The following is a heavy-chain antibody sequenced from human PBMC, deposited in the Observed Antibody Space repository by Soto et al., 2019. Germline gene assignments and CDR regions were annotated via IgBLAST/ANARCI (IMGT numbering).Heavy chain of an antibody. CDR2: ISGSGDST. V-gene: IGHV3-23*01. CDR1: GFTFSSYV. Sequence: EVQLLESGGDLVQPGGSLRLSCAAFGFTFSSYVMSWVRQAPGKGLEWVSAISGSGDSTYYADSVKGRFTISRDNSKNTLYLQMNSLRADDTAVYYCAKDVPAAPSVGGQGTLFTVSS. J-gene: IGHJ4*02. CDR3: AKDVPAAPSV. D-gene: IGHD2-2*01.